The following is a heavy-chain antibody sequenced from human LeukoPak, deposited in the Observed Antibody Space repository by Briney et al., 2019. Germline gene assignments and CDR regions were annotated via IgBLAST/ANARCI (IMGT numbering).Heavy chain of an antibody. D-gene: IGHD5-24*01. CDR1: GFTFSSYA. Sequence: GGSLRLSCAASGFTFSSYAMSWVRQAPGKGLEWVSAISGSGGSTYYADSVKGRFTISRDNSKNTLYLQVNSLRAEDTAVYYCAKGMATGKQYYSYYYGMDVWGQGTTVTVSS. V-gene: IGHV3-23*01. CDR2: ISGSGGST. J-gene: IGHJ6*02. CDR3: AKGMATGKQYYSYYYGMDV.